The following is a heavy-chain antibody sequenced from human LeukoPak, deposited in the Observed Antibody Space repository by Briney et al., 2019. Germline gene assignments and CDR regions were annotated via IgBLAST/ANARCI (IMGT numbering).Heavy chain of an antibody. J-gene: IGHJ2*01. D-gene: IGHD2-15*01. V-gene: IGHV4-39*01. Sequence: SETLSLTCTVSGGSISSSSYYWGWIRQPPGKGLEWIGSIYHSGSTYYNPSLKSRVTISVDTSKNQFSLKLSSVTAADTAVYYCASIYCSGGSCLSKWYFDLWGRGTLVTVSS. CDR1: GGSISSSSYY. CDR3: ASIYCSGGSCLSKWYFDL. CDR2: IYHSGST.